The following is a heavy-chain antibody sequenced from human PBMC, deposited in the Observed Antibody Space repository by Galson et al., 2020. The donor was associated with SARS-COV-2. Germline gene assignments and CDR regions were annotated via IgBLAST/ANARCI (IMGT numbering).Heavy chain of an antibody. D-gene: IGHD3-3*01. V-gene: IGHV2-5*01. Sequence: SGPTLVKPTQTLTLTCTFSGFSLSTSGVGVGWIRQPPGKALEWLALIYWNDDKRYSPSLKSRLTITKDTSKNQVVLTMTNMDPVDTATYYCAHRRGYDFWSGPFDYWGQGTLVTVSS. CDR2: IYWNDDK. J-gene: IGHJ4*02. CDR1: GFSLSTSGVG. CDR3: AHRRGYDFWSGPFDY.